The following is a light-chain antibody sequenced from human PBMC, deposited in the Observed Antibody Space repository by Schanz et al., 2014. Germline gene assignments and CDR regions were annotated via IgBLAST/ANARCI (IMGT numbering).Light chain of an antibody. J-gene: IGLJ1*01. V-gene: IGLV2-18*02. CDR2: EVT. CDR1: TSDVGTYNR. CDR3: QSYDSSLSGFSDV. Sequence: QSALTQPPSVSGSPGQSVTISCTGTTSDVGTYNRVSWYQQPPDTAPKLIIYEVTNRPSGVPDRFSGSKSGNTASLTISGLQAEDEADYYCQSYDSSLSGFSDVFGTGTKLTVL.